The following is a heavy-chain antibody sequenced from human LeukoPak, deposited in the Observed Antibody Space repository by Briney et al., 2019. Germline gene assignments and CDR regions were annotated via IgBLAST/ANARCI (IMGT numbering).Heavy chain of an antibody. Sequence: SETLSLTCAVSGGSVSGYYWTWVRRPLGKGLEWIGEISHTGGANYNPSLKSRVTIGLDTSKKQLSLKLESVTAADTAVYYCAREDYGTGSYYRGDAFDIWGHGTMVTVSS. V-gene: IGHV4-34*01. CDR2: ISHTGGA. J-gene: IGHJ3*02. CDR3: AREDYGTGSYYRGDAFDI. D-gene: IGHD3-10*01. CDR1: GGSVSGYY.